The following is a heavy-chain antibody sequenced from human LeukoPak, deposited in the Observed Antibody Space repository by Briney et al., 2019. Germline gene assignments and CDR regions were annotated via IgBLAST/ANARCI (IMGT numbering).Heavy chain of an antibody. CDR2: IKDDGSAK. CDR1: GFTLSNYW. Sequence: GGSLRLSCAASGFTLSNYWMTWVRQAPGKGLEWVASIKDDGSAKYYDDSVQGRFSISRGDAKNSLYLQMNSLRAEDTAVYYCAELGITMIGGVWGKGTTVTISS. J-gene: IGHJ6*04. D-gene: IGHD3-10*02. CDR3: AELGITMIGGV. V-gene: IGHV3-7*01.